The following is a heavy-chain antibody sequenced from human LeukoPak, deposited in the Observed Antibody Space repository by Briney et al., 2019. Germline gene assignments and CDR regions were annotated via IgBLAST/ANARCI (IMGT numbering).Heavy chain of an antibody. Sequence: ASVKVSCKASGYTFTSCVISWVRQAPGQGLEWMGWISAYNGNTNYAQKLQGRVTMTTDTSTSTAYMELRSLRSDDTAVYYCARVQLWLRMAVSWFDPWGQGTLVTVSS. V-gene: IGHV1-18*01. CDR2: ISAYNGNT. CDR3: ARVQLWLRMAVSWFDP. CDR1: GYTFTSCV. J-gene: IGHJ5*02. D-gene: IGHD5-18*01.